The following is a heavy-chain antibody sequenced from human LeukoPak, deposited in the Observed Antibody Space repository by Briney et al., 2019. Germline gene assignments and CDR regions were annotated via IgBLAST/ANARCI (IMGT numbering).Heavy chain of an antibody. CDR3: VKGGLYESNAYDLDY. V-gene: IGHV3-23*01. D-gene: IGHD5-12*01. CDR2: ISASGGNT. Sequence: PGGSLRLSCAASGFTFSNSAMNWVRQAPGKGLEWVSSISASGGNTYYADSVKGRFTISRDNSKNTLYLQMNSLRAEDTAVYFCVKGGLYESNAYDLDYWGQGTLVTVSS. J-gene: IGHJ4*02. CDR1: GFTFSNSA.